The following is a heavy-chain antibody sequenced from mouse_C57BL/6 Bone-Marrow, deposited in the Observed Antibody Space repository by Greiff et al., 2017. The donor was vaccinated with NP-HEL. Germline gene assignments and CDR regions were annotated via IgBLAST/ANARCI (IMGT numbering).Heavy chain of an antibody. CDR3: ARDQVGRGDFDD. Sequence: DVKLVESGGGLVKPGGSLKLSCAASGFTFSSYAMSWVRQTPEKRLEWVATISDGGSYTYYPDNVKGRFPISRDNAKNNLYLQMSHLKSEDTAMYYCARDQVGRGDFDDWGQGTTLTVSS. V-gene: IGHV5-4*01. D-gene: IGHD4-1*01. J-gene: IGHJ2*01. CDR2: ISDGGSYT. CDR1: GFTFSSYA.